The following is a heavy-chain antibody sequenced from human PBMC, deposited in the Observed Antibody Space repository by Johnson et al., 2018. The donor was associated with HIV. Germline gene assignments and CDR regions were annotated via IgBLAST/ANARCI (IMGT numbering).Heavy chain of an antibody. CDR3: AKDYSSLLSAFDI. CDR2: IWYDGSNK. V-gene: IGHV3-33*06. J-gene: IGHJ3*02. D-gene: IGHD6-13*01. CDR1: GFTFSSYG. Sequence: VQVVESGGGVVQPGRSLRLSCAASGFTFSSYGMHWVRQAPGKGLEWVAVIWYDGSNKYYADSVKGRFHISRDNSKNTLYLQMNSLRAEDTGVYYCAKDYSSLLSAFDIWGQGTMVTVSS.